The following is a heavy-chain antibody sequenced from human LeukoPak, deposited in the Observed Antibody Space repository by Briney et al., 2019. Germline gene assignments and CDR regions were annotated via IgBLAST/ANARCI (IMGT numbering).Heavy chain of an antibody. J-gene: IGHJ4*02. Sequence: PGGSLRLSSAASGFTVSSNYMSWVRQAPGKGLEWVSVIYSGGSTYYADSVKGRFTISRDNSKNTLYLQMNSLRAEDTAVYYCARGPGYSSAFDYWGQGTLVTVSS. CDR2: IYSGGST. CDR3: ARGPGYSSAFDY. CDR1: GFTVSSNY. V-gene: IGHV3-53*01. D-gene: IGHD6-19*01.